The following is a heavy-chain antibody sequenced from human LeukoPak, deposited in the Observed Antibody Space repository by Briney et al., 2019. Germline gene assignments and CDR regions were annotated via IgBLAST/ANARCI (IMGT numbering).Heavy chain of an antibody. CDR1: GFTFGDYA. CDR3: TRERGDYYDSSGYYGWFDP. V-gene: IGHV3-49*04. Sequence: GGSLRLSCTASGFTFGDYAMSWVRQAPGKGLEWVGFIRSKAYGGTTEYAASVKGRFTISRDDSKSIAYLQMNSLKTEDTAVYYCTRERGDYYDSSGYYGWFDPWGQGTLVTVSS. CDR2: IRSKAYGGTT. D-gene: IGHD3-22*01. J-gene: IGHJ5*02.